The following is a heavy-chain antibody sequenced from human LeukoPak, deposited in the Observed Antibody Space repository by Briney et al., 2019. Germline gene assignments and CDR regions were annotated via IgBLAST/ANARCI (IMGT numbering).Heavy chain of an antibody. Sequence: ASVKVSCKASGYTFTSYGISWVRQAPGQGLEWMGWISAYNGNTNYAQKLQGRVTMTTDTPTSTAYMELRSLRSDDTAVYYCARDGYGGRRSQGWFDPWGQGTLVTVSS. V-gene: IGHV1-18*01. CDR2: ISAYNGNT. CDR3: ARDGYGGRRSQGWFDP. J-gene: IGHJ5*02. D-gene: IGHD4-23*01. CDR1: GYTFTSYG.